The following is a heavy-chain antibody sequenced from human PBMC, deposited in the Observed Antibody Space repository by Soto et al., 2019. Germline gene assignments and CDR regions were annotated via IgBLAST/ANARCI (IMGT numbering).Heavy chain of an antibody. V-gene: IGHV3-NL1*01. CDR3: VKGEYYYDGSAYYPFDY. CDR2: IDHGGSTT. J-gene: IGHJ4*02. D-gene: IGHD3-22*01. Sequence: GGSLRLSCAASGFTFRNYGMNWVRQAPGKGLEWVSYIDHGGSTTHYADSVKGRFTISRDNSKNTAYLQMSSLRPEDTAVYYSVKGEYYYDGSAYYPFDYWGQGRMVTVSS. CDR1: GFTFRNYG.